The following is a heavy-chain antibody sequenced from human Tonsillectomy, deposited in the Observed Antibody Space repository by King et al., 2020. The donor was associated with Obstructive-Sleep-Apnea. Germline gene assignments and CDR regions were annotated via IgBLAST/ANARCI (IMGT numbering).Heavy chain of an antibody. CDR2: INHSGRT. V-gene: IGHV4-34*01. Sequence: HVQLQQWGAGLLKPSETLSLICGVYGGSFSDYYWSWIRQPPGKGLEWIGEINHSGRTNYNPTLKSRVTISVDMSKNQFSLKSTSVTAADTAVYYCARGSGAADVNWFDPWGQGALVTVSS. CDR1: GGSFSDYY. CDR3: ARGSGAADVNWFDP. J-gene: IGHJ5*02. D-gene: IGHD6-13*01.